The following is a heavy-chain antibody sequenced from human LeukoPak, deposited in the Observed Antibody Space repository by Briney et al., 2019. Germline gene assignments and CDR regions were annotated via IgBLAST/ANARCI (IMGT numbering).Heavy chain of an antibody. CDR3: AKDPQYCSSTSCAY. CDR2: ISGSGGST. Sequence: GGSLRLSCAASGFTFSSYAISWVRQAPGKGLEWVSAISGSGGSTYYADSVKGRFTISRDNSKNTLYLQMNSLRAEDTAVYYCAKDPQYCSSTSCAYWGQGTLVTVSS. D-gene: IGHD2-2*01. J-gene: IGHJ4*02. V-gene: IGHV3-23*01. CDR1: GFTFSSYA.